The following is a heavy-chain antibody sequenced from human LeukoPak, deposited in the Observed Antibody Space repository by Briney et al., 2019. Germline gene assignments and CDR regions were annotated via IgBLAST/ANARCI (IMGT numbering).Heavy chain of an antibody. CDR1: GFTSSSYI. CDR3: AVHFGNYYYYYNWEV. J-gene: IGHJ6*03. D-gene: IGHD3-3*01. CDR2: ISSGSSYI. V-gene: IGHV3-21*01. Sequence: GGSLRLSCAASGFTSSSYIMNWVRQAPGKGLEWVSSISSGSSYIYYADSVKGRFTISRDDARNSLYLQMNSLRAEDTAVYYGAVHFGNYYYYYNWEVWGKGPRPPSP.